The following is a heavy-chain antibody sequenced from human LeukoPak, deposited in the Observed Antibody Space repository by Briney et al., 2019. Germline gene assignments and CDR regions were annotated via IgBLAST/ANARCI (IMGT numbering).Heavy chain of an antibody. CDR2: IKEDGREK. CDR1: GFTFSSYG. J-gene: IGHJ4*02. CDR3: AKDLLVRGIMSPTEIDY. V-gene: IGHV3-7*03. D-gene: IGHD3-10*01. Sequence: GGSLRLSCAASGFTFSSYGMSWVRQAPGKGLEWVGNIKEDGREKYYVDSVKGRFTISRDNSKNTLYLQMNSLRAEDTAVYYCAKDLLVRGIMSPTEIDYWGQGTLVTVSS.